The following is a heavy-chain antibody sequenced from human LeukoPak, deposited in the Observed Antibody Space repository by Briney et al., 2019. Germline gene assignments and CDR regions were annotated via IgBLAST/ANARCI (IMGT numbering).Heavy chain of an antibody. CDR2: ISGSGGST. J-gene: IGHJ4*02. D-gene: IGHD5-18*01. Sequence: GGSLRLSCAASGFTFSSYWMSWVRQAPGKGLEWVSAISGSGGSTYYADSVKGRFTISRDNSKNTLYLQMNSLRAEDTAVYYCAKHDHLADTAMVDYWGQGTLVTVSS. CDR3: AKHDHLADTAMVDY. CDR1: GFTFSSYW. V-gene: IGHV3-23*01.